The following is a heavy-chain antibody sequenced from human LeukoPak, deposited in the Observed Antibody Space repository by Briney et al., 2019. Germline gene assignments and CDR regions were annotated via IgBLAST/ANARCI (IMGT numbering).Heavy chain of an antibody. V-gene: IGHV3-15*07. D-gene: IGHD2-21*02. CDR3: TTDRGDCGIPF. CDR1: GFRITNAW. Sequence: GGSLRLSCAASGFRITNAWMNWVRQAPGRGLEWVGRIKSKSDGGTTDYAAPVKGRFIISRDDSKNTLYLQMNSLKIEDTAVYYCTTDRGDCGIPFWGQGTLVTVSS. CDR2: IKSKSDGGTT. J-gene: IGHJ4*02.